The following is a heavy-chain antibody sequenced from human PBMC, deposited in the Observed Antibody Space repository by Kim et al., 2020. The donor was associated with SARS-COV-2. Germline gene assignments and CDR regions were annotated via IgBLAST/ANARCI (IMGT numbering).Heavy chain of an antibody. J-gene: IGHJ4*02. D-gene: IGHD3-22*01. CDR1: GFTFSSYA. CDR2: ISYDGSNK. CDR3: ARDFLRGDSSGYLTDY. V-gene: IGHV3-30*04. Sequence: GGSLRLSCAASGFTFSSYAMHWVRQAPGKGLEWVAVISYDGSNKYYADSVKGRFTISRDNSKNTLYLQMNSLRAEDTAVYYCARDFLRGDSSGYLTDYWGQGTLVTVSS.